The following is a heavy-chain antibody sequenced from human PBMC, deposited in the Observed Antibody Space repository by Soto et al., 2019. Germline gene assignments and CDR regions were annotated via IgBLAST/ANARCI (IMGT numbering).Heavy chain of an antibody. V-gene: IGHV4-34*01. Sequence: SETLSLTCAVYGGSFSGYYWSWIRQPPGKGLEWIGEINHSGSTNYNPSLKSRVTISVDTSKNQFSLKLSSVTAADTAVYYCARARRGYRSYSDFDYLGQGTLVT. CDR2: INHSGST. CDR3: ARARRGYRSYSDFDY. CDR1: GGSFSGYY. J-gene: IGHJ4*02. D-gene: IGHD5-12*01.